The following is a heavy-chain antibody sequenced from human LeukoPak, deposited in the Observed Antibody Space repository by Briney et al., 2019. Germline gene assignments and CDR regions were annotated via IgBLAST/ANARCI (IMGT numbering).Heavy chain of an antibody. J-gene: IGHJ4*02. CDR1: GGSISSYY. D-gene: IGHD3-3*01. Sequence: KASETLSLTCTVSGGSISSYYWSWIRQPPGKGLEWIGYIYTSGSTNYNPSPKSRVTISVDTSKNQFSLKLSSVTAADTAVYYCARHRDYDFWSGYYKSSYFDYWGQGTLVTVSS. CDR2: IYTSGST. V-gene: IGHV4-4*09. CDR3: ARHRDYDFWSGYYKSSYFDY.